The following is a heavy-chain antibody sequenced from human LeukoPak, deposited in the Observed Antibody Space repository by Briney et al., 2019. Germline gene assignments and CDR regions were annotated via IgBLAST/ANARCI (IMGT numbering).Heavy chain of an antibody. CDR1: GGSLSSGSYS. CDR2: IHHSGST. Sequence: PSETLSLTCAVSGGSLSSGSYSWNWIRQPPGKGLEWIGYIHHSGSTHYSPSLKSRVTISVDTSKNQFSLKLSSVTAADTAVYYCARYNFRGGYYRYSYGYQFDYWGQGTLVTVSS. CDR3: ARYNFRGGYYRYSYGYQFDY. V-gene: IGHV4-30-2*02. J-gene: IGHJ4*02. D-gene: IGHD5-18*01.